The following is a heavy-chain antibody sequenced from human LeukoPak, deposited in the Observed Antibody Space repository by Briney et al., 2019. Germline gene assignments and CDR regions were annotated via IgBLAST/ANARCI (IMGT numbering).Heavy chain of an antibody. J-gene: IGHJ4*02. D-gene: IGHD3-10*01. V-gene: IGHV4-59*01. CDR3: ATAASISSASGTVLDY. Sequence: SETLSLTRTVSGGSISNYYWSWIRQPPGKGLEWIGFVYDSGSTNYNPSLKSRVTISVDMSKNQFSLNLRSVTAADAAVYYCATAASISSASGTVLDYWGQGTLVTVSS. CDR2: VYDSGST. CDR1: GGSISNYY.